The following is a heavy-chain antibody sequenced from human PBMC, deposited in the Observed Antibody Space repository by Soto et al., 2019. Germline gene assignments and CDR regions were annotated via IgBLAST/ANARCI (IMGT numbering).Heavy chain of an antibody. CDR3: ARAVVTPGRALYYFDY. V-gene: IGHV4-34*01. CDR2: INHSGST. CDR1: GGSFSRYY. Sequence: SETLSLTCAVYGGSFSRYYWSWIRQPPGKGLEWIGDINHSGSTNYNPSLKSRVTISVDTSKNQFSLKLSSVTAADTAVYYCARAVVTPGRALYYFDYWGQGTLVTVSS. J-gene: IGHJ4*02. D-gene: IGHD2-21*02.